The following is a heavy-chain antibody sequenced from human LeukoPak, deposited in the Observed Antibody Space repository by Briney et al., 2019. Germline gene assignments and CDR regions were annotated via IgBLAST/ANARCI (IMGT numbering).Heavy chain of an antibody. V-gene: IGHV1-18*01. CDR2: ISTYNDNT. CDR3: ARDGMQLWLREYFDL. D-gene: IGHD5-18*01. Sequence: ASVKVSCKASGYTFSDYGVSWVRQAPGQGLEWMGRISTYNDNTNYAQKFQGRVTVTTDTATNTAYMELRNLTSDDTAVYYCARDGMQLWLREYFDLWGRGTLVTVSS. J-gene: IGHJ2*01. CDR1: GYTFSDYG.